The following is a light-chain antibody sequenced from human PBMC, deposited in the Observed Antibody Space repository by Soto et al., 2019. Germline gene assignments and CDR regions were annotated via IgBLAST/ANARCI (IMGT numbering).Light chain of an antibody. CDR2: AAS. CDR3: QQYENLPT. V-gene: IGKV1-27*01. J-gene: IGKJ5*01. Sequence: IQLTQSPSFLSASVGDRVTLTFRATEDINNYLAWFQQKPGKVPKLLIYAASTLHSGVPSRFSGSGSGTDFTFTISRLQPEDIATYYCQQYENLPTFGQGTRLEIK. CDR1: EDINNY.